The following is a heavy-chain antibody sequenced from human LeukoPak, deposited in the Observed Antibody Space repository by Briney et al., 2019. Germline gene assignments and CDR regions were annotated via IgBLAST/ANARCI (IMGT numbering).Heavy chain of an antibody. D-gene: IGHD1-7*01. CDR1: GGTFSTFA. CDR3: ARSDITGTPSSDSYYFYYMDV. CDR2: IVPFFVTS. Sequence: ASVKVSCKASGGTFSTFAIHWVRQAPGQRLEWMGGIVPFFVTSSSAQKFQGRVTITSDESTSTAYMELSGLRSEDTAVYYCARSDITGTPSSDSYYFYYMDVWGKGTAVTVSS. J-gene: IGHJ6*03. V-gene: IGHV1-69*13.